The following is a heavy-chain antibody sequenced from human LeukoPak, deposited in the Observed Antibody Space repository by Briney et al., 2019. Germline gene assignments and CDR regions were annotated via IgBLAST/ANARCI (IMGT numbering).Heavy chain of an antibody. CDR1: GGSISSYY. J-gene: IGHJ5*02. Sequence: PSETLSLTCTVSGGSISSYYWSWIRQPAGKGLEWIGRIYTSGSSNYNPSLKSRVTMSVDTSKNQFSLKLSSVTAADTAVYYCARQPRPYSGRFNWFDPWGQGTLVSVSP. V-gene: IGHV4-4*07. D-gene: IGHD1-26*01. CDR2: IYTSGSS. CDR3: ARQPRPYSGRFNWFDP.